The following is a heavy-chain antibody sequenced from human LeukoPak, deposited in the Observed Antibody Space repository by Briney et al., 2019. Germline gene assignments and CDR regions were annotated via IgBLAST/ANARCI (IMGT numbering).Heavy chain of an antibody. CDR2: ISAYNGNA. Sequence: GASVKVSCKASGYTFTSYGISWVRQAPGRGLEWMGWISAYNGNANYAQKLQGRVTMTTDTSTSTAYMELRSLRSDDTAVYYCAREITMVRMDAFDIWGQGTMVTVSS. V-gene: IGHV1-18*01. J-gene: IGHJ3*02. D-gene: IGHD3-10*01. CDR1: GYTFTSYG. CDR3: AREITMVRMDAFDI.